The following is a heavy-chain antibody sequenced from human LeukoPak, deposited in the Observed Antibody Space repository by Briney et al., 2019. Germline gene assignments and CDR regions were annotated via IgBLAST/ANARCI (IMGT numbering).Heavy chain of an antibody. J-gene: IGHJ4*02. D-gene: IGHD3-22*01. CDR2: MNPNSGNT. CDR3: ARDPSSGYYQLKANGGFDY. CDR1: GYTFTSYD. Sequence: GASVKVSCKASGYTFTSYDINWVRQATGQGLEWMGWMNPNSGNTGYAQKFQGRVTITRNTSISTAYMELSSLRSEDTAVYYCARDPSSGYYQLKANGGFDYWGQGTLVTVSS. V-gene: IGHV1-8*03.